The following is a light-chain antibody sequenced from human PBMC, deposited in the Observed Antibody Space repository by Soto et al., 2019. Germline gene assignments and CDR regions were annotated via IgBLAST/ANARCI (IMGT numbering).Light chain of an antibody. CDR3: QHWS. J-gene: IGKJ1*01. CDR2: KAS. Sequence: DIQMTQSPSTLPASVGDRVTVTCRASQTINRWLAWYQQKPGEVPKLLIYKASVLESGVPSRFSGSGSGTEFTLTISRLQPEDVATYYCQHWSFGQGTKVDIK. CDR1: QTINRW. V-gene: IGKV1-5*03.